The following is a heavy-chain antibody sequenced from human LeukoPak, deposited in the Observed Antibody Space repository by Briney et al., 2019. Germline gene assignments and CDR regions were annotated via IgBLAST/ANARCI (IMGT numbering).Heavy chain of an antibody. Sequence: SQTLSLTCTVSGGSISSGGNYWSWIPQHPGKGLEWIGYIYYSGNTYYNPSLKSRVTISVDTSKNQFTLKLSSVTASDTAVYYCAREERPSYCSSTSCYQIDYWGQGTLVTVSS. J-gene: IGHJ4*02. CDR1: GGSISSGGNY. CDR2: IYYSGNT. V-gene: IGHV4-31*03. CDR3: AREERPSYCSSTSCYQIDY. D-gene: IGHD2-2*01.